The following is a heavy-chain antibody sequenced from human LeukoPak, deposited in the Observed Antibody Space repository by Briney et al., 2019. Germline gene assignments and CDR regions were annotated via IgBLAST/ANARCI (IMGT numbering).Heavy chain of an antibody. J-gene: IGHJ4*03. V-gene: IGHV4-4*07. CDR3: AKNRVAGGGTMFAA. Sequence: SETLSLTCSVSGDSMEIDYWNWIRQPAGKGLEWIGRIYNSGSTNYSPSLKSRVTMSIDTSKSQFSLQLTSVTAADTAVYYCAKNRVAGGGTMFAAWGPGNLVPVSS. D-gene: IGHD1-26*01. CDR2: IYNSGST. CDR1: GDSMEIDY.